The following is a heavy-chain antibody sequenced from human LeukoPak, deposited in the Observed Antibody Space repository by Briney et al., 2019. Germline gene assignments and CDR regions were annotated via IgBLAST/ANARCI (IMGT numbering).Heavy chain of an antibody. J-gene: IGHJ4*02. Sequence: GGSLRLSCAASGFTFSSYAMSWVRQAPGKGLEWVSAISDSGGSTYYADSVKGRFTISRDNSKKTVYLQMNSLRAEDTAVYYCAKDRRGCSSTSCYYQFDYWGQGTLVTVSS. D-gene: IGHD2-2*01. CDR1: GFTFSSYA. V-gene: IGHV3-23*01. CDR3: AKDRRGCSSTSCYYQFDY. CDR2: ISDSGGST.